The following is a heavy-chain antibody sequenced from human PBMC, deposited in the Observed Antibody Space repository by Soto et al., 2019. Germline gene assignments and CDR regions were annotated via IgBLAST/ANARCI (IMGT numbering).Heavy chain of an antibody. D-gene: IGHD1-1*01. Sequence: QVQLVESGGGVVKPGGSLRLSCAASGFTLRDDYMTWIRQAPGKGLAWVSDISISGTTIHYADSVRGRFTISRDKAKNSLWLQMNTLRDEDTAVYYCARFLGDVYYNFWGQGTLGTVSS. CDR2: ISISGTTI. CDR1: GFTLRDDY. V-gene: IGHV3-11*01. J-gene: IGHJ4*02. CDR3: ARFLGDVYYNF.